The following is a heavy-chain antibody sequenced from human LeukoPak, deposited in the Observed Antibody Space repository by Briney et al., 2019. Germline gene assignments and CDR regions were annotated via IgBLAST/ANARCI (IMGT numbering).Heavy chain of an antibody. CDR1: GYTFTSYG. D-gene: IGHD1-26*01. Sequence: ASVNVSCKASGYTFTSYGISCVRQAPGQGLEWMGWISSYNENTNYTQKLQGRVTMTTHTSTRTAYMALKSVRSDDTAVYYCESGSVGALSANAFDIWGPGTMVTVSS. J-gene: IGHJ3*02. CDR3: ESGSVGALSANAFDI. V-gene: IGHV1-18*01. CDR2: ISSYNENT.